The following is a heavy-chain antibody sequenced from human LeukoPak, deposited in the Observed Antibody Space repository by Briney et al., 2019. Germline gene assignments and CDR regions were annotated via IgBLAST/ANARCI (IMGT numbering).Heavy chain of an antibody. Sequence: PSETLSLTCTVSGGSISSGGYYWSWIRQHPGKGLEWIGYIYYSGSTYYNPSLKSRVTISVDTSKNQFSLKLSSVTAADTAVYYCARGNGDYVGPYYYYYGMHVWRQGTTVTVSS. CDR3: ARGNGDYVGPYYYYYGMHV. D-gene: IGHD4-17*01. V-gene: IGHV4-31*03. J-gene: IGHJ6*02. CDR2: IYYSGST. CDR1: GGSISSGGYY.